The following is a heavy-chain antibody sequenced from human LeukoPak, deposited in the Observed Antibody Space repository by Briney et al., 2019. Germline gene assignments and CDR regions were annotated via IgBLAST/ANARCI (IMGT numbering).Heavy chain of an antibody. CDR3: ARHYGP. Sequence: ESLRLSCAASGFTFSSYAMGWIRQPPGKGLEWIGSIYDSGSTYYNPSLKSRVTISVDTSKNQFSLKLNSVTAADTAVYYCARHYGPWGQGTLVTVSS. V-gene: IGHV4-39*01. J-gene: IGHJ5*02. D-gene: IGHD3-10*01. CDR2: IYDSGST. CDR1: GFTFSSYA.